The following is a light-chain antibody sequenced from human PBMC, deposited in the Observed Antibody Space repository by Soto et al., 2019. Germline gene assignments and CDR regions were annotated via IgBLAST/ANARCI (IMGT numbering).Light chain of an antibody. Sequence: QSVLTQPPSASGTPGQRVTISCSGSTSNIGTHSVNWYQQLPGTAPKLLIYGNNQRPSGVPDRFSGSKSGTSASLAISGLQSEDEADYYCAAWDGSLNGVIFGGGTKLTVL. J-gene: IGLJ2*01. CDR2: GNN. CDR3: AAWDGSLNGVI. V-gene: IGLV1-44*01. CDR1: TSNIGTHS.